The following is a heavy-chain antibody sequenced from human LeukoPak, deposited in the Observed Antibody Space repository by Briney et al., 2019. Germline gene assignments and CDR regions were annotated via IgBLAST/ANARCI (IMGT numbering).Heavy chain of an antibody. J-gene: IGHJ4*02. Sequence: PGRSLRLSCAASGFNFNDYAMHWVRQAPGKGLDGVSGISWNSGTVAYADSVKGRFTISRDNAKNSLYLQMNSLRAEDTAVYYCARAKYSAFDYWGQGTLVTVSS. D-gene: IGHD5-18*01. CDR3: ARAKYSAFDY. CDR1: GFNFNDYA. CDR2: ISWNSGTV. V-gene: IGHV3-9*01.